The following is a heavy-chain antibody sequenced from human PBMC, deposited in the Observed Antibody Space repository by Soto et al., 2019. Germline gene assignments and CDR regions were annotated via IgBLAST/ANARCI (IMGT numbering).Heavy chain of an antibody. CDR1: GYNFINYW. J-gene: IGHJ4*02. Sequence: PGESLKISCRASGYNFINYWIGCMHQIPGKGLEWMGIIYPGHADARYSPSCQCQISISADNSISTAYLQWSSLKASDTAMYFCARPKVYNGYDRFEYWGQGSMVTVSS. CDR2: IYPGHADA. V-gene: IGHV5-51*07. D-gene: IGHD5-12*01. CDR3: ARPKVYNGYDRFEY.